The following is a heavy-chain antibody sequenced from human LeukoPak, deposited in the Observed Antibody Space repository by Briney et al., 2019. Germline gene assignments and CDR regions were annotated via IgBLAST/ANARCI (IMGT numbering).Heavy chain of an antibody. J-gene: IGHJ4*02. D-gene: IGHD3-22*01. Sequence: GGSLRLSCAASGFTFSSYSMNWVRQAPGKGLEWVSFITTSGATTSYAASVKGRFTISRDNPRNTLYMQMNSLRDEDTALYYCAIMHGYYDGSGYWVQWGQGTLVTVSS. CDR2: ITTSGATT. V-gene: IGHV3-23*01. CDR1: GFTFSSYS. CDR3: AIMHGYYDGSGYWVQ.